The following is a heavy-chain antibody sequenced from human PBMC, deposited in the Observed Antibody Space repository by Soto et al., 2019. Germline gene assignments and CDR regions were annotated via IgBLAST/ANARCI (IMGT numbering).Heavy chain of an antibody. CDR2: ISSSSSTI. Sequence: GGSLRLSCAASGFTFSSYSMNWVRQAPGKGLEWVSYISSSSSTIYYADSVKGRFTISRDNAKNSLYLQMNSLRDEDTAVYYCARSSGSSKRGYYFDDWGQGTLVTVSS. J-gene: IGHJ4*02. CDR3: ARSSGSSKRGYYFDD. V-gene: IGHV3-48*02. D-gene: IGHD1-26*01. CDR1: GFTFSSYS.